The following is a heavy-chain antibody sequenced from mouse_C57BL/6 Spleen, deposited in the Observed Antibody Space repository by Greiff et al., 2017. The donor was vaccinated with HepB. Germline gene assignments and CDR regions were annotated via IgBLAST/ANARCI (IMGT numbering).Heavy chain of an antibody. D-gene: IGHD4-1*02. V-gene: IGHV1-82*01. CDR3: ANWDTYYFDY. J-gene: IGHJ2*01. CDR2: IYPGDGDT. CDR1: GYAFSSSW. Sequence: QVQLQQSGPELVKPGASVKISCKASGYAFSSSWMNWVKQRPGKGLEWIGRIYPGDGDTNYNGKFKGKATQTADKSSSTAYMQHSGLTSEDSAVYFCANWDTYYFDYWGQGTTLTVSS.